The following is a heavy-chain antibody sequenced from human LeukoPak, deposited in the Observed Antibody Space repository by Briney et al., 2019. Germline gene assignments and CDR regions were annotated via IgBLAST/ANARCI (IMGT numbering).Heavy chain of an antibody. J-gene: IGHJ4*02. CDR1: GGSISSYY. Sequence: PSETLFLTCTASGGSISSYYWSWIRQPPGKGLEWIGYIYYSGSTNYNPSLESRVTISVDTSKNQFSLKLSSVTAADTAVYYCARGRSSWYFWGQGTLVTVSS. D-gene: IGHD6-13*01. CDR2: IYYSGST. V-gene: IGHV4-59*01. CDR3: ARGRSSWYF.